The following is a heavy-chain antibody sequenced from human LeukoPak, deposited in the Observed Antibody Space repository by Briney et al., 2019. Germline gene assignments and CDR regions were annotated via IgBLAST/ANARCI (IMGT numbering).Heavy chain of an antibody. J-gene: IGHJ4*02. D-gene: IGHD1-1*01. V-gene: IGHV3-49*03. CDR1: GFTFGDYA. CDR3: TRDRGAYNLYDY. CDR2: IRSKAYGETA. Sequence: GSLRLSCTASGFTFGDYAMSWIRQAPGKGLEWVGFIRSKAYGETADYAASVKGGFTISIDDSKAIAYLQMNSLKTEDTAVYHCTRDRGAYNLYDYWGQGTLVTVSS.